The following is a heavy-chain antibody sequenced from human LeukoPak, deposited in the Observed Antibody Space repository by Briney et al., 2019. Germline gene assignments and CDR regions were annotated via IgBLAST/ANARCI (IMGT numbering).Heavy chain of an antibody. D-gene: IGHD3-22*01. CDR1: GFTFSSYW. V-gene: IGHV3-74*01. J-gene: IGHJ5*02. Sequence: PGGSLRLSCAASGFTFSSYWMHWVRQAPGKGLVWVSRINSDGSTTSYADSVKGRFTISRDNAKNTLYLQMNSLRAEDTAVCYCTRHSDSSIYLRWFDPWGHGTLVTVSS. CDR2: INSDGSTT. CDR3: TRHSDSSIYLRWFDP.